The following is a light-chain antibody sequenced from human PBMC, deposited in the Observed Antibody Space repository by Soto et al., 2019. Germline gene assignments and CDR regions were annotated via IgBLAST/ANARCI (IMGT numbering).Light chain of an antibody. CDR2: EDS. CDR1: SSDVGGYNL. V-gene: IGLV2-23*01. Sequence: QSALTQPASVSGSPGQSIAISCTGTSSDVGGYNLVSWYQQHPGKAPKFLIYEDSKRSSGVSDRFSGSKSGNTASLTISGLQAEDEADYYCCSHAGSSTYVVFGGGTKLTVL. CDR3: CSHAGSSTYVV. J-gene: IGLJ2*01.